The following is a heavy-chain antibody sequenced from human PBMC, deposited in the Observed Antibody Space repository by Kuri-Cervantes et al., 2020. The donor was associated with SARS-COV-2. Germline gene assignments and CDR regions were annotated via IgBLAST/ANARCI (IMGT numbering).Heavy chain of an antibody. CDR1: GGSISSSSYY. CDR2: IYYSGST. Sequence: SETLSLTGTVSGGSISSSSYYGGWIRQPPGKGLEWIGSIYYSGSTYYNPSLKSRVTISVDTSKNQFSLKLSSVTAADTAVYYCARDLGGSGVMDVWGQGTTVTVSS. V-gene: IGHV4-39*07. CDR3: ARDLGGSGVMDV. J-gene: IGHJ6*02. D-gene: IGHD3-10*01.